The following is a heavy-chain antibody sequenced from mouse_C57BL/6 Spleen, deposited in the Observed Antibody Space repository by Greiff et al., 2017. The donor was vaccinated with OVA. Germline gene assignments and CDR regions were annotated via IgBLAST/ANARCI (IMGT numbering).Heavy chain of an antibody. D-gene: IGHD1-1*01. CDR3: AIGSSGFAY. Sequence: VQLQESGAELARPGASVKLSCKASGYTFTSYGISWVKQRPGQGLEWIGEIYPRSGNTYYNEKFKGKATLTADKSSSTAYMELRSLTSEDSAVYFCAIGSSGFAYWGQGTLVTVSA. J-gene: IGHJ3*01. CDR2: IYPRSGNT. V-gene: IGHV1-81*01. CDR1: GYTFTSYG.